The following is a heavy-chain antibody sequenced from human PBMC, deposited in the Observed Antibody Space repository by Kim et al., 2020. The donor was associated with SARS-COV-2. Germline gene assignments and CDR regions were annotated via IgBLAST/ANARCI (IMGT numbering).Heavy chain of an antibody. V-gene: IGHV3-23*01. Sequence: GGSLRLSCAASGFTFSSYAMSWVRQAPGKGLEWVSVISNSGDRTYYADSVKGRFTISRDNSKNTVYLQMNILRAEDTAVYYCANNWNLDYWGQGTLVTISS. CDR3: ANNWNLDY. J-gene: IGHJ4*02. CDR1: GFTFSSYA. CDR2: ISNSGDRT. D-gene: IGHD1-20*01.